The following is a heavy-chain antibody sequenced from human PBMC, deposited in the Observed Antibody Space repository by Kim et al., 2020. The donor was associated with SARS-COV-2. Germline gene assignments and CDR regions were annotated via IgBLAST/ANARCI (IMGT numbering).Heavy chain of an antibody. J-gene: IGHJ4*01. CDR1: GFPFTRHS. D-gene: IGHD3-16*02. V-gene: IGHV3-23*05. CDR2: IGNTGIST. CDR3: ANNVLVRDNDGA. Sequence: GGSLRLSCAASGFPFTRHSITWVRQAPGKVLDWVAGIGNTGISTDYADSVKGRFTISRDNSKNMAYLQMNSLRVEDTAVYYCANNVLVRDNDGAGGHG.